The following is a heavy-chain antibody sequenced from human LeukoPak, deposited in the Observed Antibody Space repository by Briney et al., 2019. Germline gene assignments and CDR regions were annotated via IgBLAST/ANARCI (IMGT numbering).Heavy chain of an antibody. CDR2: ISYDGSNK. CDR3: AKVDYFDNSGPPFDY. J-gene: IGHJ4*02. CDR1: GFTFSSYG. Sequence: GGSLRLSCAASGFTFSSYGMHWVGQAPGKGLVWVSVISYDGSNKYYADSVKGRFTISRDNSKNTLYLQMNSLRAEDTAVYYCAKVDYFDNSGPPFDYWGQGTLVTVSS. V-gene: IGHV3-30*18. D-gene: IGHD3-22*01.